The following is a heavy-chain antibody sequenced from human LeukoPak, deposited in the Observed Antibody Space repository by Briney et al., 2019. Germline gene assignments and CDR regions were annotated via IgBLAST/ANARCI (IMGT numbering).Heavy chain of an antibody. CDR3: ARRRQYNSSLFGNFDL. Sequence: PSETLSLTCAVYGGSFSGYYWSWIRQPPGKGLEWIGEINHSGNTNYNPSLKSRVTISVDTSKNQFSLKLTSVTAADTAVYYCARRRQYNSSLFGNFDLWGRGTLVTVSS. CDR2: INHSGNT. V-gene: IGHV4-34*01. J-gene: IGHJ2*01. D-gene: IGHD1-1*01. CDR1: GGSFSGYY.